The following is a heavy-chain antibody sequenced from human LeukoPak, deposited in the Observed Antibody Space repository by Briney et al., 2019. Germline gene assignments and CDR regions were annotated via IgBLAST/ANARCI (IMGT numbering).Heavy chain of an antibody. CDR2: TRNKANSYTT. CDR3: ARVEGVTRVFDY. J-gene: IGHJ4*02. CDR1: GFTFSDHY. V-gene: IGHV3-72*01. Sequence: PGGSLRLSCAASGFTFSDHYMDWVRQAPGKGLEWVGRTRNKANSYTTEYAASVKGRFTISRDDSKNSLYLQMNSLKTEDTAVYYCARVEGVTRVFDYWGQGTLVTVSS. D-gene: IGHD4-17*01.